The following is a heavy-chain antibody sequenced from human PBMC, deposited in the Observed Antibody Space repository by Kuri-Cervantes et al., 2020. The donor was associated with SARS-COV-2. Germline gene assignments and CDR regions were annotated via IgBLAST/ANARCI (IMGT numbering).Heavy chain of an antibody. D-gene: IGHD6-6*01. J-gene: IGHJ6*03. CDR1: GFTFSSYS. Sequence: GGSLRLSCAASGFTFSSYSMNWVRQAPGKGLEWVSYISSSSSTIYYADSVKGRFTISRDNAKNSLYLQMNSLRDEDTAVYYCTRDGRIAARQWFYYYYYMDVWGKGTTVTVSS. V-gene: IGHV3-48*02. CDR2: ISSSSSTI. CDR3: TRDGRIAARQWFYYYYYMDV.